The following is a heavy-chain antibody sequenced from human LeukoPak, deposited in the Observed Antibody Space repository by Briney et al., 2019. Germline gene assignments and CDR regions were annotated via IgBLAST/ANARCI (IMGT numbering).Heavy chain of an antibody. V-gene: IGHV1-18*01. CDR3: ASSKWSAGGDYYHYMDV. CDR2: ISAYNGNK. Sequence: ASVKVSCKASGYTFSSYGISWVRQAPGQGLEWMGWISAYNGNKNYAQKVQGRVTMTTDTSTSTAYMELRSLRSDDTAVYYCASSKWSAGGDYYHYMDVWGKGTTVTVSS. CDR1: GYTFSSYG. D-gene: IGHD6-13*01. J-gene: IGHJ6*03.